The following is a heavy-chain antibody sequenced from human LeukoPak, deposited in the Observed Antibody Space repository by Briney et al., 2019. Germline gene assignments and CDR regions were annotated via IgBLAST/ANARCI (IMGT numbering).Heavy chain of an antibody. V-gene: IGHV3-7*03. CDR1: GFTLNNYW. J-gene: IGHJ4*02. D-gene: IGHD1-26*01. CDR2: IKQDGSEK. Sequence: GGSLRLSCVASGFTLNNYWMSWVRQAPGKGLEWVANIKQDGSEKYYVDSVKGRFTISRDNAKNSLYLQMNSLRAEDTAVYYCARGVKWELEVYDYWGQGTLVTVSS. CDR3: ARGVKWELEVYDY.